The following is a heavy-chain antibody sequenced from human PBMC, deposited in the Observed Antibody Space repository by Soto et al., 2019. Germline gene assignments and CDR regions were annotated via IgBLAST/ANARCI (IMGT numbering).Heavy chain of an antibody. Sequence: QVQLVESGGGLVKPGGTLRLSCTGSGFTFSDYYMTWIRQAPGKGLERVSYISYGSSYTKYADSVKGRFTISRDNAKNSLFLQMNNLRTEDTAIYYCARDPNNSSSWWLDPWGRGALVTVSS. CDR2: ISYGSSYT. CDR1: GFTFSDYY. CDR3: ARDPNNSSSWWLDP. D-gene: IGHD3-22*01. J-gene: IGHJ5*02. V-gene: IGHV3-11*06.